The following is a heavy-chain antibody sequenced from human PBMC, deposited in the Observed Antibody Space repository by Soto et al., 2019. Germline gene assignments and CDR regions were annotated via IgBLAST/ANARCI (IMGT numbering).Heavy chain of an antibody. J-gene: IGHJ5*02. D-gene: IGHD1-26*01. CDR3: ARASGRSKLLPFYFDP. CDR1: GYAFTTSA. V-gene: IGHV1-3*01. CDR2: INPATGDT. Sequence: QVHLVQSGAEVQKPGASVRISCQASGYAFTTSAIHWVRQAPGQSLEWMGWINPATGDTKYPQNVRGRVTFALDTSATTAYMDLRSLASHDTAVYYCARASGRSKLLPFYFDPWGQGTQVTVSS.